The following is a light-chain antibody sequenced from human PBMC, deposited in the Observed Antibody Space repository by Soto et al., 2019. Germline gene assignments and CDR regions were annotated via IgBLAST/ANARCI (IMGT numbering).Light chain of an antibody. Sequence: DFQMTQSPSTLSASVGHRFPITCRASQSISSWLAWYQQKPGKAPKLLIYDASSLESGVPSRLRGSGSGTELTLTISSLQTDDSETYDCQQCNRYTITFGHGTRLEIK. V-gene: IGKV1-5*01. CDR2: DAS. J-gene: IGKJ5*01. CDR3: QQCNRYTIT. CDR1: QSISSW.